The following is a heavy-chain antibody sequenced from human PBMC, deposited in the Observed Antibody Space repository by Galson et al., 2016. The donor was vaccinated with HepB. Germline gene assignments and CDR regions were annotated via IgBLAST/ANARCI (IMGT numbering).Heavy chain of an antibody. V-gene: IGHV4-34*01. CDR1: GGSLSGYY. CDR3: ARPPRGNDYAWGNYRPNAFDI. CDR2: INHSGGT. Sequence: SETLSLTCAVYGGSLSGYYWSWIRQPPGKGLEWIGEINHSGGTNYNPSLKSRVTISVDTSKNQFSLKLSSVTAADTAVYYCARPPRGNDYAWGNYRPNAFDIWGQGTMVTVSS. D-gene: IGHD3-16*02. J-gene: IGHJ3*02.